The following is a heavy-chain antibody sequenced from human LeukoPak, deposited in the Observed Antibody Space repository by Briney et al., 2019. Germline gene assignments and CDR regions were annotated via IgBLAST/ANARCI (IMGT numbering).Heavy chain of an antibody. CDR2: ISYDGSNK. D-gene: IGHD3-22*01. Sequence: GGSLRLSCAASGFTFISYGMHWVRQAPGKGLEWVAVISYDGSNKNYVDSVKGRFTISRDNSKNTLYLQMNSLRAEDTAVYYCAKDLYYYDTSGYHPYYYYYGMDVWGQGTTVTVSS. CDR1: GFTFISYG. V-gene: IGHV3-30*18. J-gene: IGHJ6*02. CDR3: AKDLYYYDTSGYHPYYYYYGMDV.